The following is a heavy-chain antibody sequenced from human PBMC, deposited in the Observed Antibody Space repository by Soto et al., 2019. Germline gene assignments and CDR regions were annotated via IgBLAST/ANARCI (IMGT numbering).Heavy chain of an antibody. D-gene: IGHD3-16*01. V-gene: IGHV3-30-3*01. Sequence: QPGGSLRLSCAASGFTFSSYAMHWVRQAPGKGLEWVAVISYDGSNKYYADSVKGRFTISRDNSKNTLYLQMNSLRAEDTAVYYCARDPSLEGAMYYFDYWGQGTLVTVSS. CDR1: GFTFSSYA. CDR2: ISYDGSNK. CDR3: ARDPSLEGAMYYFDY. J-gene: IGHJ4*02.